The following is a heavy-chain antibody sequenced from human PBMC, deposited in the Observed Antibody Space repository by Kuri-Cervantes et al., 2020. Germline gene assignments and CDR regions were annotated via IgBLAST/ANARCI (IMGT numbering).Heavy chain of an antibody. V-gene: IGHV2-70*12. CDR1: GFSLSTSGMR. CDR2: IDWDDDK. J-gene: IGHJ5*02. Sequence: SGPTLVKPTQTLTLTCTFSGFSLSTSGMRVSWIRQPPGKALEWLARIDWDDDKFYSTSLKTRLTISKDTSKTQVVLTLTNMDPVDTATYYCAHSVQQLGEDWFDPWGQGTLVTVSS. CDR3: AHSVQQLGEDWFDP. D-gene: IGHD6-13*01.